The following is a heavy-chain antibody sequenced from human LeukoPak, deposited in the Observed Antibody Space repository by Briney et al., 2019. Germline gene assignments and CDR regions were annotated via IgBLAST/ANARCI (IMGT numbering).Heavy chain of an antibody. Sequence: GASVKVSCKASGGTFSSYAISWVRQAPGQGLEWMGGIIPIFGTANYAQKFQGRVTITADESTSTAYMELSSLRSEDTAVYYCARGTTIVPLPAHDAFDIWGQGTMVTVSS. J-gene: IGHJ3*02. CDR1: GGTFSSYA. V-gene: IGHV1-69*01. D-gene: IGHD1/OR15-1a*01. CDR2: IIPIFGTA. CDR3: ARGTTIVPLPAHDAFDI.